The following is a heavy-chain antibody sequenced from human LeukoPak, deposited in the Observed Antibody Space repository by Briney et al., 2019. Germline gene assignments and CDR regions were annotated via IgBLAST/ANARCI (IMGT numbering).Heavy chain of an antibody. J-gene: IGHJ4*02. Sequence: GGSLRLSCAASGFTFSSYGMHWVRQAPGKGLEWVAVIWYDGSNKYYADSVKGRFTISRDNSKNTLYLQMNSLRAEDTAVYYCARDKSSSTNLLDYWGQGTLVTVSP. CDR2: IWYDGSNK. CDR3: ARDKSSSTNLLDY. CDR1: GFTFSSYG. V-gene: IGHV3-33*01. D-gene: IGHD2-2*01.